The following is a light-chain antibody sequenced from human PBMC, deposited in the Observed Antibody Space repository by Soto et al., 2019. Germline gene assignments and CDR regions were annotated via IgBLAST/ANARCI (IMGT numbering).Light chain of an antibody. V-gene: IGLV2-23*03. CDR2: EGS. CDR1: SSDVGSYNL. J-gene: IGLJ1*01. Sequence: QSVLTQPASVSGSPGQSITISCTGTSSDVGSYNLVSWYQQHPGKVPKLMIYEGSERPPGVSSRFSGSKSGNTASLTISGLQAEDEADYYCCSYAGSGTFVFGSGTKLTVL. CDR3: CSYAGSGTFV.